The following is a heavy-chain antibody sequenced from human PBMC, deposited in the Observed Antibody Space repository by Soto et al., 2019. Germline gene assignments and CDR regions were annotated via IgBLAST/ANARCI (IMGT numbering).Heavy chain of an antibody. CDR1: GLSLRTTGVG. V-gene: IGHV2-5*02. D-gene: IGHD2-21*02. J-gene: IGHJ6*02. CDR3: VQSLCGGDCLEIYSSHAYNGLDV. CDR2: LYWDDDK. Sequence: QVTLKESGPTLVKPTQTLTLTCTVSGLSLRTTGVGVGWVRQPPGKALDGLALLYWDDDKRYSPSLMSRLTIAKDISEKQVVRTMTNMDTVDTATYYCVQSLCGGDCLEIYSSHAYNGLDVWGQGTTVTVSS.